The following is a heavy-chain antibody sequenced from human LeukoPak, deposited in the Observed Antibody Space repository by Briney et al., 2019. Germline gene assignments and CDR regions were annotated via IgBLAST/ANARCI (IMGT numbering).Heavy chain of an antibody. CDR3: ARDEGYLQAFDY. CDR1: GGSISSYY. V-gene: IGHV4-59*01. J-gene: IGHJ4*02. CDR2: VYYSGST. Sequence: SETLSLTCTVSGGSISSYYWNWIRQPPGKGLEWIGYVYYSGSTNYNPSLESRVTISVDTSKDQFSLRLSSVTAADTAVYYCARDEGYLQAFDYWGQGTLVTVSP. D-gene: IGHD5-18*01.